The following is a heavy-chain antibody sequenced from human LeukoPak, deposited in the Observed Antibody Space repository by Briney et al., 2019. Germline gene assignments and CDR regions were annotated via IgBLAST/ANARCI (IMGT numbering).Heavy chain of an antibody. Sequence: GGSLRLSCAASGFTFSSYAMHWVRQAPGKGLEWVAVISYDGSNKYYADSVKGRFTISRDNSKNTLYLQMNSLRAEDTAVYYCARGNRGEGSYSDYWGQGTLVTVSS. J-gene: IGHJ4*02. CDR3: ARGNRGEGSYSDY. V-gene: IGHV3-30-3*01. CDR1: GFTFSSYA. CDR2: ISYDGSNK. D-gene: IGHD1-26*01.